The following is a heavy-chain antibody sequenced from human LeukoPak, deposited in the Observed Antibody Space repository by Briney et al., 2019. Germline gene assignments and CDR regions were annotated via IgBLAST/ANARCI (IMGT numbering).Heavy chain of an antibody. CDR3: ATFIAAAGIVDYYYGMDV. CDR1: GGTFSSYA. CDR2: IIPIFGTA. D-gene: IGHD6-13*01. J-gene: IGHJ6*02. V-gene: IGHV1-69*13. Sequence: SVQVSCKASGGTFSSYAISWVRQAPGQGLEWMGGIIPIFGTADYAQKFQGRVTITADESTSTAYMELSSLRSEDTAVYYCATFIAAAGIVDYYYGMDVWGQGTTVTVPS.